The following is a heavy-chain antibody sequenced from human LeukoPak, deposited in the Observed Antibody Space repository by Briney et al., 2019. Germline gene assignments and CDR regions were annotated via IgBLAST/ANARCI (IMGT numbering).Heavy chain of an antibody. D-gene: IGHD2-21*02. CDR2: IWYDGSNK. V-gene: IGHV3-33*01. J-gene: IGHJ3*02. CDR3: ARGDRSDAFDI. Sequence: GGSLRLSCAASGFTFSSYGMHWVRQAPGKGLEWVAVIWYDGSNKYYADSVKGRFTISRDNSKNTLYLQMNGLRAEDTAVYHCARGDRSDAFDIWGQGTMVTVSS. CDR1: GFTFSSYG.